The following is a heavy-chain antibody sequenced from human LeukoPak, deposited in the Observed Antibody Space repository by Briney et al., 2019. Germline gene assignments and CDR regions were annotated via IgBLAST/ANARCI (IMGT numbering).Heavy chain of an antibody. CDR3: ARDLYSSGRHYYYYYGMDV. J-gene: IGHJ6*04. CDR2: IIPIFGTA. D-gene: IGHD6-19*01. CDR1: GGAFSSYA. V-gene: IGHV1-69*13. Sequence: SVKVSCKASGGAFSSYAISWVRQAPGQGLEWMGGIIPIFGTANYAQKFQGRVTITADESTSTAYMELSSLRSEDTAVYYCARDLYSSGRHYYYYYGMDVWGKGTTVTVSS.